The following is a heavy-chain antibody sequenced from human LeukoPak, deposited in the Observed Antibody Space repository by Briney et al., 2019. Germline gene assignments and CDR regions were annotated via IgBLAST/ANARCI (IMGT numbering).Heavy chain of an antibody. V-gene: IGHV3-30*02. CDR1: GFTFSSYG. Sequence: GGSLRLSCAASGFTFSSYGMHWVRQAPGKGLEWVAFIRYDGSNKYYADSVKGRFTISRGNSKNTLYLQMNGLRAEDTAVYYCANGATPGWYFDLWGRGTLVTVSS. CDR2: IRYDGSNK. D-gene: IGHD4/OR15-4a*01. CDR3: ANGATPGWYFDL. J-gene: IGHJ2*01.